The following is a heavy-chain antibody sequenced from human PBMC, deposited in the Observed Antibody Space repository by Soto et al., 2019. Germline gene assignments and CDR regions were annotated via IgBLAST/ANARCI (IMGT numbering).Heavy chain of an antibody. CDR2: INHGGST. CDR3: ARGGIVVVVAATNWYFDL. Sequence: QVQLQPWGAGLLKPSETLSLTCAVYGGSFSNYYWGWIRQPPGKGLEWIGEINHGGSTNYNPSLKSRVTISVDTSKNQFSLKLSSVTAADTAVYYCARGGIVVVVAATNWYFDLWGCGTPVTVSS. CDR1: GGSFSNYY. V-gene: IGHV4-34*01. D-gene: IGHD2-15*01. J-gene: IGHJ2*01.